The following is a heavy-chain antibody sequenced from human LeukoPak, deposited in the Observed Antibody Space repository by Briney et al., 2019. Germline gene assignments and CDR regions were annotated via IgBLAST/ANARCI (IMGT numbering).Heavy chain of an antibody. CDR1: GGSISVYY. CDR2: VHYSGST. CDR3: AGGQGWLPDY. J-gene: IGHJ4*02. Sequence: SETLSLTCTVSGGSISVYYWTWMRQSPGKGLEWIGNVHYSGSTRYNPSLKSRVTISLDMSRNHFSRRLTSVTAADTAVYYCAGGQGWLPDYWGQGNLVTVSS. D-gene: IGHD6-19*01. V-gene: IGHV4-59*01.